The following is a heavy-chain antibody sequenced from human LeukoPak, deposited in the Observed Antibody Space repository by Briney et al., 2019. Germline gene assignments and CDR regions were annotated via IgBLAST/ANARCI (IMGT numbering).Heavy chain of an antibody. Sequence: GRSLRLSCAASGFTFSSYAMHWVRQAPGKGLEWVAVISYDGSNKYYADSVKGRFTISRDNSKNTLYLLMNSLRAEDTAVYYCARNYYDSSGYYFTTIFDYWGQGTLVTVSS. CDR1: GFTFSSYA. D-gene: IGHD3-22*01. V-gene: IGHV3-30-3*01. J-gene: IGHJ4*02. CDR2: ISYDGSNK. CDR3: ARNYYDSSGYYFTTIFDY.